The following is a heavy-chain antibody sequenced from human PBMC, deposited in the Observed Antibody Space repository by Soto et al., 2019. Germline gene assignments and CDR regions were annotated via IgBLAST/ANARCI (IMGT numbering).Heavy chain of an antibody. V-gene: IGHV1-69*01. CDR1: GGTFSSYA. J-gene: IGHJ1*01. D-gene: IGHD2-15*01. Sequence: QVQLVQSGAEVKKPGSSVKVSCKASGGTFSSYAISWVRRAPGQGLEWMGGIIPIFGTANYAQKFQGRVTITADESTSTAYMELSSLRSEDTAVYYCARHPTRRQDPGDYFQHWGQGTLVTISS. CDR3: ARHPTRRQDPGDYFQH. CDR2: IIPIFGTA.